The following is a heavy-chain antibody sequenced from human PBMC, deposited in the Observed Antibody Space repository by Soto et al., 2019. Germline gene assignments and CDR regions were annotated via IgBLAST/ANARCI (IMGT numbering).Heavy chain of an antibody. D-gene: IGHD3-22*01. Sequence: GGSLRLSCAASGFTFSSYAMSWVRQAPGKGLEWVSAISGSGGSTYYADSVKGRFTISRDNSKNTLYLQMNSLRAEDTAVYYCEKDLGGSTYYYDSSGYDHDDFDIWVQGTMVTVSS. CDR3: EKDLGGSTYYYDSSGYDHDDFDI. CDR2: ISGSGGST. V-gene: IGHV3-23*01. CDR1: GFTFSSYA. J-gene: IGHJ3*02.